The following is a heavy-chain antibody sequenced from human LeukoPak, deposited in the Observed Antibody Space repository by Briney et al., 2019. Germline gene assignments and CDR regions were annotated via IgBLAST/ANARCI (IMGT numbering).Heavy chain of an antibody. CDR1: GYIFTNYW. CDR3: ASRNYYDSSGYYHYY. V-gene: IGHV5-51*01. J-gene: IGHJ4*02. CDR2: IYPDDFDT. Sequence: GESLKISCKGSGYIFTNYWIGWVRQMPGKGLEWMGIIYPDDFDTRYSPSFQGQVTISADKSISTAYLQWSSLKASDTAMYYCASRNYYDSSGYYHYYWGQGTLVTVSS. D-gene: IGHD3-22*01.